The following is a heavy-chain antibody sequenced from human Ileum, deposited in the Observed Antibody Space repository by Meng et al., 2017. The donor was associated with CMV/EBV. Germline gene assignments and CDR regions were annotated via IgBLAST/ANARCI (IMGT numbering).Heavy chain of an antibody. CDR1: GGTLSSYV. V-gene: IGHV1-69*04. CDR3: ASDITGNSYAYDS. CDR2: IIPIIGRP. J-gene: IGHJ5*01. Sequence: SVKVSCKASGGTLSSYVISWVRQAPGQGLEWMGRIIPIIGRPHHAQRFQDRVSITADKATSTVYMELRTLTSEDTAVYFCASDITGNSYAYDSWGQGTLVTVSS. D-gene: IGHD3-16*01.